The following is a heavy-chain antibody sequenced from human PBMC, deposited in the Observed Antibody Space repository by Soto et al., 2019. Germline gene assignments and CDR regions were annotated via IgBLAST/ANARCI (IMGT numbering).Heavy chain of an antibody. V-gene: IGHV4-34*01. CDR3: ASGGWFGEYGHYFDY. Sequence: XETLSLPFAVYGGSFSGSYWGWIRQPPGKGLDWVGEINHSGNTNYNPSLKSRVTISLDTSRNQFYLKLSSVTAADTAVYYCASGGWFGEYGHYFDYWGQGTLVTVSS. CDR2: INHSGNT. D-gene: IGHD3-10*01. CDR1: GGSFSGSY. J-gene: IGHJ4*02.